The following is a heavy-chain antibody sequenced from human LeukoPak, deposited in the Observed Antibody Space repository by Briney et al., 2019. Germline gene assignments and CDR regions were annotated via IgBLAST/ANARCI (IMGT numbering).Heavy chain of an antibody. CDR2: FDPEDGET. CDR1: GYTLTELS. CDR3: ATVGIAAAFDAFDI. Sequence: GASVKVSCKVSGYTLTELSMHWVRQAPGKGLEWMGGFDPEDGETIYAQKFQGRVTMTEDTSTDTAYMELSSLRSEDTAVYYCATVGIAAAFDAFDIWGQGTMVTVSS. J-gene: IGHJ3*02. D-gene: IGHD6-13*01. V-gene: IGHV1-24*01.